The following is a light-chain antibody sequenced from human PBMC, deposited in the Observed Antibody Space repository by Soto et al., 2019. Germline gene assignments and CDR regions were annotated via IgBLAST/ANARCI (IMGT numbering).Light chain of an antibody. CDR3: QQLKSYPHLT. J-gene: IGKJ5*01. V-gene: IGKV1-9*01. CDR2: AAS. Sequence: DIQLTQSPSFLSASVGDRVTITCRASQGVRSYLAWYQQKPGKAPKLLIYAASTLQSGVPSRFSGSGSGTEFTLTISSLQPEDFATYYCQQLKSYPHLTFGQGTRLEMK. CDR1: QGVRSY.